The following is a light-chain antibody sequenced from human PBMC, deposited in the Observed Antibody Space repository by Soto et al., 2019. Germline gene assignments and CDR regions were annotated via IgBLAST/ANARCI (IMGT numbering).Light chain of an antibody. J-gene: IGKJ1*01. CDR1: QSVLSSSDNKNL. CDR3: QHYYSPPVT. CDR2: WAS. V-gene: IGKV4-1*01. Sequence: DIVMTQSPDSLALSLGERATINCKSSQSVLSSSDNKNLLAWFQHKPGQPPRLLIYWASTRESGVPDRFSGSGSGTDFTLTIISLQAEDVAIYYCQHYYSPPVTFGQGTKVEIK.